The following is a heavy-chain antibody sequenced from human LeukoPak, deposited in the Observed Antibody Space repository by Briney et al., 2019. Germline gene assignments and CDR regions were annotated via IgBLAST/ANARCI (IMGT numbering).Heavy chain of an antibody. CDR2: ICGSDGSR. Sequence: GGSPRLSCAASGFTFSTYAMSWVRQAPGKGLEWVSAICGSDGSRYYADSVKGRFTISRDNSKNTLYLQVNSLRGEDTAVYYCAKGGSPSCYSSSGYWGQGTLVTVSS. CDR3: AKGGSPSCYSSSGY. D-gene: IGHD2-2*01. V-gene: IGHV3-23*01. J-gene: IGHJ4*02. CDR1: GFTFSTYA.